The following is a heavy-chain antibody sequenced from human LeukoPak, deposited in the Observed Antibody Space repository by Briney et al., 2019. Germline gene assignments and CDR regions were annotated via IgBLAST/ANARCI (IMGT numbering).Heavy chain of an antibody. CDR1: GFTFSSYG. Sequence: QTGGSLRLSCAASGFTFSSYGMHWVRQAPGKGLEWVAVLSYDGSNKYYADYVKSRFTISRDNSKNTLYLQMNSLRAEDTAVYYCAKRRSRNMITFGGVENWFDPWGQGTLVTVSS. CDR3: AKRRSRNMITFGGVENWFDP. CDR2: LSYDGSNK. V-gene: IGHV3-30*18. J-gene: IGHJ5*02. D-gene: IGHD3-16*01.